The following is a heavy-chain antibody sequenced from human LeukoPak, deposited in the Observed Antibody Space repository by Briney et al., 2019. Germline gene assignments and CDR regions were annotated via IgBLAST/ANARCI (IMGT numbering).Heavy chain of an antibody. Sequence: SVKVSCKASGGTFSSYAISWVRQAPGQGLEWMGGIIPIFGTANYAQKFQGRVTMTEDTSTDTAYMELSSLRSEDTAVYYCATMRLRWYFDLWGRGTLVTVSS. CDR3: ATMRLRWYFDL. J-gene: IGHJ2*01. CDR2: IIPIFGTA. D-gene: IGHD3-3*01. CDR1: GGTFSSYA. V-gene: IGHV1-69*06.